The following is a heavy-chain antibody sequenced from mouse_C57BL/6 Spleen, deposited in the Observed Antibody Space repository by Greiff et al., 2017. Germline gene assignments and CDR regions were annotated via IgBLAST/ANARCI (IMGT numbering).Heavy chain of an antibody. CDR3: ARDYYGSSLYYFGG. CDR2: IDPSDSYP. CDR1: GYTFTSYW. V-gene: IGHV1-50*01. D-gene: IGHD1-1*01. J-gene: IGHJ2*01. Sequence: QVQLQQPGAELVKPGASVKLSCKASGYTFTSYWLQWVKQGPGQGLEWIGEIDPSDSYPNSNQKFKGQATLTVDTSSRPAYMQLSRLTAEDSAVYYGARDYYGSSLYYFGGRGQGATLTVAS.